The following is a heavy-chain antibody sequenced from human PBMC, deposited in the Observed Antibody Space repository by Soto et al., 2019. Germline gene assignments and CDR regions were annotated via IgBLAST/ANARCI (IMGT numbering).Heavy chain of an antibody. D-gene: IGHD3-16*01. CDR1: GGSFSGYY. CDR2: INHSGST. V-gene: IGHV4-34*01. Sequence: SETLSLTCAVYGGSFSGYYWSWIRQPPGKGLGWIGEINHSGSTNYNPSLKSRVTISVDTSKNQFSLKLSSVTAADTAVYYCARGAELWDWGQGTLVTVSS. J-gene: IGHJ4*02. CDR3: ARGAELWD.